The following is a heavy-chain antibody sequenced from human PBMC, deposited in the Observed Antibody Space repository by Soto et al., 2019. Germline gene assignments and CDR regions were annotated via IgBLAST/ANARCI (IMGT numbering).Heavy chain of an antibody. J-gene: IGHJ4*02. D-gene: IGHD2-21*02. V-gene: IGHV1-69*06. CDR3: AREMVTETTLGYFDS. CDR2: IIPSLGTT. CDR1: GGSFSSDA. Sequence: QVQLVQSGAEVKKPGSSVKVSCKASGGSFSSDAFSWVRQAPGQGLEWMGEIIPSLGTTTYALNFRDRLTITADTSTTTVYVELSSLRSEDTAMYCCAREMVTETTLGYFDSWGQGTPVTVSS.